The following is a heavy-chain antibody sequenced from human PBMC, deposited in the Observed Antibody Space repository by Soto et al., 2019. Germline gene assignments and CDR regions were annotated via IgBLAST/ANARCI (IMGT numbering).Heavy chain of an antibody. Sequence: QVPLVQSGAEVKKPGSSVKVSCKASGGTFSSYAISWVRQAPGQGLEWMGGIIPIFGTANYAQKFQGRVTITADESTSTAYMELSSLRSEDTAVYYCAREGYCSGGSCYFAGRGSFDYWGQGTLVTVSS. V-gene: IGHV1-69*12. CDR2: IIPIFGTA. J-gene: IGHJ4*02. CDR3: AREGYCSGGSCYFAGRGSFDY. D-gene: IGHD2-15*01. CDR1: GGTFSSYA.